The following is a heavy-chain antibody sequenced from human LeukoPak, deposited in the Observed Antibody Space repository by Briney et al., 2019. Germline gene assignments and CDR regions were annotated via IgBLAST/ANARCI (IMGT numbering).Heavy chain of an antibody. CDR3: TRHEDSDYQLY. Sequence: SGPTLVKPSETLSLTCTDSDYSISSGYYWGWIRQPPGKTLEWIGSIYHSGSTYSNPSLQSRVTISVDTSKNQFSLKLSSVTAADTAVYYCTRHEDSDYQLYWGQGTLVTVSS. CDR2: IYHSGST. CDR1: DYSISSGYY. V-gene: IGHV4-38-2*02. J-gene: IGHJ4*02. D-gene: IGHD3-16*01.